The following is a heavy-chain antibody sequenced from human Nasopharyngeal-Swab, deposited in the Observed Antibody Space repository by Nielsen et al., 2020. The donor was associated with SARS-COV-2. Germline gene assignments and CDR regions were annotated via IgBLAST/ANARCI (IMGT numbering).Heavy chain of an antibody. Sequence: ASVKVSCKASGGTFSSYAISWVRQAPGQGLEWMGRINPNSGGTNYVQKFQGRVTMTRDTSISTAYMELSGLRSDDTAVYYCARDRCSGGSCYLYYYYGMDVWGQGTTVTVSS. CDR3: ARDRCSGGSCYLYYYYGMDV. CDR1: GGTFSSYA. CDR2: INPNSGGT. J-gene: IGHJ6*02. D-gene: IGHD2-15*01. V-gene: IGHV1-2*06.